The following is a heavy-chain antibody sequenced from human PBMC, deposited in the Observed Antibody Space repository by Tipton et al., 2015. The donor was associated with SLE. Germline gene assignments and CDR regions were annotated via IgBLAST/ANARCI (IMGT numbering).Heavy chain of an antibody. J-gene: IGHJ2*01. D-gene: IGHD5-12*01. Sequence: SLRLSCAASGFMFDDYAMHWVRQAPGKGLEWGSGISWNSGTIAYADSVKGRFTISRDNAKKSLYLQMNSLRAEDTALYYCAKDKGSGYGSLYWYFDLWGRGTLVTVSS. V-gene: IGHV3-9*01. CDR3: AKDKGSGYGSLYWYFDL. CDR1: GFMFDDYA. CDR2: ISWNSGTI.